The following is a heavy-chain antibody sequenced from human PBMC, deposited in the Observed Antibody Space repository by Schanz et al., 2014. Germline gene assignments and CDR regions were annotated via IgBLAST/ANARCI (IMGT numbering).Heavy chain of an antibody. Sequence: QVQLVESGGGVVQPGRSLRLSCAASGFTFSSYALHWVRQAPGKGLEWVAFVPFDGSQKFYADSVKGRFTISRDNSKNTVYLQMNSLRPGDTAVYYCAKQHIVRGVIYLNWFDSWGQGTLVTVSS. CDR1: GFTFSSYA. V-gene: IGHV3-30*18. CDR3: AKQHIVRGVIYLNWFDS. CDR2: VPFDGSQK. D-gene: IGHD3-10*01. J-gene: IGHJ5*01.